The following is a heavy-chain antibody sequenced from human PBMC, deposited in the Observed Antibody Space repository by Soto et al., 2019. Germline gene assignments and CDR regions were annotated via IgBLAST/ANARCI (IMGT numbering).Heavy chain of an antibody. D-gene: IGHD2-8*01. CDR1: GGTFSSYA. V-gene: IGHV1-69*06. Sequence: GASVKVSCKASGGTFSSYAISWVRQAPGQGLEWMGGIIPIFGTANYAQKFQGRVTITADKSTSTAYMELSSLRSEDTAVYYCANGDKKYNWFDPWGQGTLVTVSS. CDR3: ANGDKKYNWFDP. J-gene: IGHJ5*02. CDR2: IIPIFGTA.